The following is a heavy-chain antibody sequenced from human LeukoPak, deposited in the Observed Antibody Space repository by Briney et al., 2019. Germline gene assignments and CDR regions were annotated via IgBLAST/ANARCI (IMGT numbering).Heavy chain of an antibody. V-gene: IGHV3-30*18. Sequence: GGSLRLSCAASGFTFSSYGMNWVRQAPGKGLEWVAVIPYDGSNKYYADSVKGRFTISRDNSKNTLYLQMNSLRAEDTAVYYCAKDRRYYDSSGYYYYDYWGQGTLVTVSS. CDR2: IPYDGSNK. CDR1: GFTFSSYG. CDR3: AKDRRYYDSSGYYYYDY. D-gene: IGHD3-22*01. J-gene: IGHJ4*02.